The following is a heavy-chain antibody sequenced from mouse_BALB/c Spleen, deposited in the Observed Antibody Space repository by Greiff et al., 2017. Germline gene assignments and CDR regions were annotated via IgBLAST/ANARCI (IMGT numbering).Heavy chain of an antibody. V-gene: IGHV1S81*02. Sequence: VQLQQPGAELVMPGASVKMSCKASGYTFTDYWMHWVKQRPGQGLEWIGEINPSNGRTNYNEKFKSKATLTVDKSSSTAYMQLSSLTSEDSAVYYCAREEGYGNYAMDYWGQGTSVTVSS. D-gene: IGHD2-1*01. CDR3: AREEGYGNYAMDY. J-gene: IGHJ4*01. CDR1: GYTFTDYW. CDR2: INPSNGRT.